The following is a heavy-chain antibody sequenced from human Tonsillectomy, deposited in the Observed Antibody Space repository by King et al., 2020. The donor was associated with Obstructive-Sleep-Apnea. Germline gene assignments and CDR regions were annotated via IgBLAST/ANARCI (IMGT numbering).Heavy chain of an antibody. J-gene: IGHJ4*02. CDR1: GYSFTTYW. V-gene: IGHV5-51*01. Sequence: VQLVESGAEVKKPGESLKISCKGSGYSFTTYWIGWVRQMPGKGLEWMGMIYPGDTEATYSPSFQGQVTMSVDKSITTAYLQWSSLTASDPAMYYCATLSDNATPLYYWGQGTLVTVSS. CDR3: ATLSDNATPLYY. CDR2: IYPGDTEA. D-gene: IGHD1-14*01.